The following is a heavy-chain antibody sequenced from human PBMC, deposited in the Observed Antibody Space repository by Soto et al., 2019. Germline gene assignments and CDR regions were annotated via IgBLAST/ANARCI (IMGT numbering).Heavy chain of an antibody. CDR2: MSGAGGSA. J-gene: IGHJ4*02. Sequence: EEQLLESGGGLVQPGGSLRLSCAASGFTFSSYAMSWVRQAPGKGLEWVSSMSGAGGSAYDADSVKGRFTISRDNSKSTLYLQMNSLRAEDTAVYYCAKGPIFGVENIYDYWGQGTLVTVSS. D-gene: IGHD3-3*01. CDR3: AKGPIFGVENIYDY. CDR1: GFTFSSYA. V-gene: IGHV3-23*01.